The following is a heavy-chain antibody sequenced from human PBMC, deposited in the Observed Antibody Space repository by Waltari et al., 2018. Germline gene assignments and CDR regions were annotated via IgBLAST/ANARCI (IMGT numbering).Heavy chain of an antibody. CDR3: AREVGGSSWSTTPRGDAFDI. CDR2: INPNSGDT. J-gene: IGHJ3*02. V-gene: IGHV1-2*06. D-gene: IGHD6-13*01. CDR1: GYTFTGYY. Sequence: QVHLVQSGAEVKKPGASVKVSCKASGYTFTGYYIQWVRRAPGQGLEWMGRINPNSGDTNYAQKFQGRVTLTRDTSINTAYMELSSLKSDDTAVYYCAREVGGSSWSTTPRGDAFDIWGQGTMVTVSS.